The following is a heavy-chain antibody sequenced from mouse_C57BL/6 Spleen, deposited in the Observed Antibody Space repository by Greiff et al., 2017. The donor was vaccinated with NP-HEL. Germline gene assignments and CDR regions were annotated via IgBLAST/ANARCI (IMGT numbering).Heavy chain of an antibody. V-gene: IGHV5-4*03. D-gene: IGHD1-1*02. CDR3: ARGLLLSFAY. CDR1: GFTFSSYA. CDR2: ISDGGSYT. Sequence: EVMLVESGGGLVKPGGSLKLSCAASGFTFSSYAMSWVRQTPEKRLEWVATISDGGSYTYYPDNVKGRFTISRDNVKNNLYLQMSHLKSEDTAMYYCARGLLLSFAYWGQGTLVTVSA. J-gene: IGHJ3*01.